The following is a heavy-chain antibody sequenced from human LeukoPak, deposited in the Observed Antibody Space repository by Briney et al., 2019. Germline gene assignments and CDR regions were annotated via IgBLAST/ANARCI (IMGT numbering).Heavy chain of an antibody. CDR3: ARDGGYLDAFDI. CDR1: GFTVSSNY. CDR2: IYSGGST. Sequence: GGSLILSCAASGFTVSSNYIGWVRQAPGKGLEWVSVIYSGGSTYYADSVKGRFTISRDNSKNTLYLQMNSLRAEDTAVYYCARDGGYLDAFDIWGQGTMVTVSS. D-gene: IGHD3-22*01. J-gene: IGHJ3*02. V-gene: IGHV3-53*01.